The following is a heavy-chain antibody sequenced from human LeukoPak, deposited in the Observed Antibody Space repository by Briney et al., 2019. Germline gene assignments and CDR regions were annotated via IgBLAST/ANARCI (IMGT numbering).Heavy chain of an antibody. J-gene: IGHJ3*02. Sequence: GGSLRLSCAASGFTFSSYWMSWVRQAPGKGLEWVANIKQDGSEKYYVDSVKGRFTISRDNAKNSLYLQMNSLRAEDTAVYYCASLSITMINDAFDIWGQGTMVTVSS. D-gene: IGHD3-22*01. CDR3: ASLSITMINDAFDI. CDR1: GFTFSSYW. V-gene: IGHV3-7*01. CDR2: IKQDGSEK.